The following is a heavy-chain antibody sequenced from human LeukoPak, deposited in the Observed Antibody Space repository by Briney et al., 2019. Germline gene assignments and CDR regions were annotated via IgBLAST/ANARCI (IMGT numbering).Heavy chain of an antibody. CDR1: GASYNAYY. V-gene: IGHV4-34*01. Sequence: SETMSVTCAVYGASYNAYYWSWIRQPPGKGLEWIGDIDHRGTATYNPSLKSRLSISADASKNQFSLKLNSVTDADTAVYYCAVGITILGVAASFDSWGQGNLVIVSS. CDR3: AVGITILGVAASFDS. D-gene: IGHD3-3*01. J-gene: IGHJ4*02. CDR2: IDHRGTA.